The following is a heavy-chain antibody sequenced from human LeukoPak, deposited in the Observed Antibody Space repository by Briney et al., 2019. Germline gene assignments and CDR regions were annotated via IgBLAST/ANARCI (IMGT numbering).Heavy chain of an antibody. J-gene: IGHJ4*02. D-gene: IGHD5-18*01. Sequence: GGSLRLSCAASGFTFSIYAMSWVRQAQGKGLEWVSAISGSGNTTYYADSVKGRFTISRDNSKNTLYLQMNSLRADDTAVYYCAKAKTQAMVLPGNYWGQGTLVTVYS. CDR1: GFTFSIYA. V-gene: IGHV3-23*01. CDR3: AKAKTQAMVLPGNY. CDR2: ISGSGNTT.